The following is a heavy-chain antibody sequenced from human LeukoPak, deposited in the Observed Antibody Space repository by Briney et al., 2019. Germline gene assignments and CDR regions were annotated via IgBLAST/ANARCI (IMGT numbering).Heavy chain of an antibody. J-gene: IGHJ5*02. CDR1: GGTFSSYA. V-gene: IGHV1-69*15. CDR2: IIPIFGTA. CDR3: ARASVTTIFGSPPLNWFDP. Sequence: SVKVSCKASGGTFSSYAISWVRQAPGQGLEWMGRIIPIFGTANYAQKFQGRVTITADESTSTAYMELSSLRSEDTAVYYCARASVTTIFGSPPLNWFDPWGQGTLVTVSS. D-gene: IGHD3-3*01.